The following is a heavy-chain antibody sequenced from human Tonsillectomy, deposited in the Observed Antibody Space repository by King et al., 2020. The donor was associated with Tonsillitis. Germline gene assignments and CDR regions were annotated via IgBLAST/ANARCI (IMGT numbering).Heavy chain of an antibody. CDR1: GFTFSSYA. J-gene: IGHJ4*02. CDR3: ARDTFRSIDYFDY. V-gene: IGHV3-30-3*01. CDR2: ISYDGSNK. D-gene: IGHD2/OR15-2a*01. Sequence: VQLVESGGGVVQPGRSLRLSCAASGFTFSSYAMHWVRQAPGKGLEWVAVISYDGSNKYYADSVKDRFTISRDNSKNTLYLQMNSLRAEDTAVYYCARDTFRSIDYFDYWGQGTLVTVSS.